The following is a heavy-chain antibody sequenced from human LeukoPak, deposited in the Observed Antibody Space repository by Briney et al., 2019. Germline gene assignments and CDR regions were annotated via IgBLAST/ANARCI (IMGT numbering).Heavy chain of an antibody. D-gene: IGHD3-22*01. CDR2: ISAYNGNT. J-gene: IGHJ3*02. CDR3: ARVNLPKYYYDSSGNAFDI. Sequence: ASVNVSFKSSGYTFTIYGISWLRQAPGQGLEWMGWISAYNGNTNYAQKLQGRVTMTTDTSTSTAYMELSRLRSDDTAVYYCARVNLPKYYYDSSGNAFDIWGQGTMVTVSS. V-gene: IGHV1-18*01. CDR1: GYTFTIYG.